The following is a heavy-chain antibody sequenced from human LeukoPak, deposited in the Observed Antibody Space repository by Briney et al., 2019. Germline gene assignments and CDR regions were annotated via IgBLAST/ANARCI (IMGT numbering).Heavy chain of an antibody. CDR1: GYTFTGYY. CDR2: INPNSGGT. D-gene: IGHD2-2*01. CDR3: ARDPYCSSTSCYGIDY. V-gene: IGHV1-2*02. J-gene: IGHJ4*02. Sequence: ASVKVSFKASGYTFTGYYMHWVRQAPGQGLEWVGWINPNSGGTNYAQKFQGRVTMTRDTSISTAYMELSRLRSDDTAVYYCARDPYCSSTSCYGIDYWGQGTLVTVSS.